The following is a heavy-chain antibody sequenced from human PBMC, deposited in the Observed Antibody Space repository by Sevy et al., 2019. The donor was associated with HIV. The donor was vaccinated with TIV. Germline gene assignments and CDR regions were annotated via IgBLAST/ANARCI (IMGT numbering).Heavy chain of an antibody. CDR1: GFTFSSYW. J-gene: IGHJ6*02. CDR2: INSDGSST. D-gene: IGHD4-17*01. Sequence: GGSLRLSCAASGFTFSSYWMHWVRQAPGKGLVWVSRINSDGSSTSYADSVKGRFTISRDNAKNTLYLQMNSLRAEDTAVYYCASVSSAVTTYYYYGMDVWGQGTTVTVSS. CDR3: ASVSSAVTTYYYYGMDV. V-gene: IGHV3-74*01.